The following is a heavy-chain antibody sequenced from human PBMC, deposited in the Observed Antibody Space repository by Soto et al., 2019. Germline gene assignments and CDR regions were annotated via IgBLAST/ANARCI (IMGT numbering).Heavy chain of an antibody. CDR1: GFTFSSYW. J-gene: IGHJ3*02. Sequence: PGGSLRLSCAASGFTFSSYWMHWVRQAPGKGLVWVSRINSDGSSTSYADSVKGRLTISRDNAKNTLYLQMNSLRAEDTAVYYCARGGYSSSWVGDAFDIWGQGTMVTVSS. D-gene: IGHD6-13*01. CDR3: ARGGYSSSWVGDAFDI. V-gene: IGHV3-74*01. CDR2: INSDGSST.